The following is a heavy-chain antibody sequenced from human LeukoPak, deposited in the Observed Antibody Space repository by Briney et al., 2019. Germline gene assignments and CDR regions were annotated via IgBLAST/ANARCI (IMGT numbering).Heavy chain of an antibody. D-gene: IGHD3-9*01. Sequence: SVTVSYTASVGTFSIYAISWVRQAPAQGLEWMGVIIPIFGTANYAQKFQGRVTITAVESTSTAYMELSSLRSEDTAVYYCASPPNSQYYDILTGYPVWGQGTTVTVSS. CDR1: VGTFSIYA. CDR2: IIPIFGTA. V-gene: IGHV1-69*01. J-gene: IGHJ6*02. CDR3: ASPPNSQYYDILTGYPV.